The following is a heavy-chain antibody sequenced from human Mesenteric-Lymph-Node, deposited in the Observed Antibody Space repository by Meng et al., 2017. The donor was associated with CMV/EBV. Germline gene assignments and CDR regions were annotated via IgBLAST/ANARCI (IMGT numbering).Heavy chain of an antibody. CDR2: INHSGST. V-gene: IGHV4-34*01. D-gene: IGHD2-15*01. CDR3: ARDLRDGAWDQLPLHGMDV. CDR1: GGSFSGYY. Sequence: SETLSLTCAVYGGSFSGYYWSWIRQPPGKGLEWIGEINHSGSTNYNPSLKSRVTISVDTSKNQFSLKLSSVTAADTAVYYCARDLRDGAWDQLPLHGMDVWGQGTTVTVSS. J-gene: IGHJ6*02.